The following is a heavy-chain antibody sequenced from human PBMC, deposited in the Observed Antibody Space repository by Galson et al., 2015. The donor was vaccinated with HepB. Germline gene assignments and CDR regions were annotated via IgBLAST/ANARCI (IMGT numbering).Heavy chain of an antibody. D-gene: IGHD3-10*01. Sequence: ETLSLTCAVYGGSFSGYYWSWIRQPPGKGLEWIGEINHSGSTNYNPSLKSRVTISVDTSKNQFSLKLSSVTAADTAVYYCARLIITMVRGVKGWFDPWGQGTLVTVSS. CDR2: INHSGST. CDR3: ARLIITMVRGVKGWFDP. CDR1: GGSFSGYY. J-gene: IGHJ5*02. V-gene: IGHV4-34*01.